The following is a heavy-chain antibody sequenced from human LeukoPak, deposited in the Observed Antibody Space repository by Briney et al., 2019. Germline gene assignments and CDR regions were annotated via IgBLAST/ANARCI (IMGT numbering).Heavy chain of an antibody. V-gene: IGHV3-30-3*01. J-gene: IGHJ4*02. D-gene: IGHD3-22*01. CDR3: AKGVRRSSDYSSPVDY. Sequence: GGSLRLSCAASGFTFSTYAMHWVRQAPGKGLEWVAVISYDGSNKYYADSVKGRFTISRDNSRNTLYLQMNSLRAEDTAVYYCAKGVRRSSDYSSPVDYWGQGTLVTVSS. CDR2: ISYDGSNK. CDR1: GFTFSTYA.